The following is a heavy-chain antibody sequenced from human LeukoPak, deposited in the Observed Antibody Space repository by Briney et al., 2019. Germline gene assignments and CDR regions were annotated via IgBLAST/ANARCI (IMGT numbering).Heavy chain of an antibody. CDR2: IYYSGST. Sequence: SETLSLTCTVSGGSISSYYWSWIRQPPGKGLELIGYIYYSGSTNYNPSLKSRVTISVDTSKNQFSLKLSSVTAADTAVYYCARWDINWFDPWGQGTLVTVSS. CDR3: ARWDINWFDP. V-gene: IGHV4-59*08. D-gene: IGHD2-15*01. CDR1: GGSISSYY. J-gene: IGHJ5*02.